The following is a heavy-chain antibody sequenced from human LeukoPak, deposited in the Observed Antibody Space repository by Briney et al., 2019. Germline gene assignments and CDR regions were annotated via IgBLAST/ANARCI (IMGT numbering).Heavy chain of an antibody. D-gene: IGHD2-15*01. Sequence: ASVKVSCKASGYTFTSYDINWVRQATGQGLEWMGWMNPNSGNTGYAQKFQGRVTMTRNTSISTAYMELSSLRSEDTAVYYCASPYCSGGSCYENWFDPWGQGTLVTVSS. J-gene: IGHJ5*02. V-gene: IGHV1-8*01. CDR3: ASPYCSGGSCYENWFDP. CDR2: MNPNSGNT. CDR1: GYTFTSYD.